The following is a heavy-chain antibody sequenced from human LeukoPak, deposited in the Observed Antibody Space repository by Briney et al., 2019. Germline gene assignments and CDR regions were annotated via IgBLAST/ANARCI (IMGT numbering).Heavy chain of an antibody. CDR3: ARGASMVVDYDY. Sequence: GGSLRLSCAASGLTFSSYSMNWVRQAPGKGLEWVSSISSSSSYIYYADSVKGRFTISRDNAKNSLYLQMNSLRAEDTAVYYCARGASMVVDYDYWGQGTLVTVSS. V-gene: IGHV3-21*01. J-gene: IGHJ4*02. CDR1: GLTFSSYS. D-gene: IGHD2-15*01. CDR2: ISSSSSYI.